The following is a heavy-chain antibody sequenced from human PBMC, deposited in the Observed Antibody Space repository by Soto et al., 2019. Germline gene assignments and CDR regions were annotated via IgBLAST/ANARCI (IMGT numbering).Heavy chain of an antibody. V-gene: IGHV1-69*01. Sequence: QMQLVQSGPEVKKPGSSVKVSCKASRDSFGSYAVSWVRQAPGQGLEWMGAIIPVFGTTNYTQKFQGRVTITADDSTTTAYMELSSLRSDDTAVYYCAREPFGRFDPWGKGTLVTVSS. CDR1: RDSFGSYA. J-gene: IGHJ5*02. CDR2: IIPVFGTT. D-gene: IGHD3-10*01. CDR3: AREPFGRFDP.